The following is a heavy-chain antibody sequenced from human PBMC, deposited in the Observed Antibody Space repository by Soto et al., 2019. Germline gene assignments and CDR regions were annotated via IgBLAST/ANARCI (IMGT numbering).Heavy chain of an antibody. CDR1: GFTFDDYA. V-gene: IGHV3-9*01. D-gene: IGHD3-10*01. CDR2: ISWNSGSI. CDR3: AKDISTEGFDYYYYMDV. Sequence: GGSLRLSCAASGFTFDDYAMHWVRQAPGKGLEWVSGISWNSGSIGYADSVKGRFTISRDNAKNSLYLQMNSLRAEDTALYYCAKDISTEGFDYYYYMDVWGKGTTVTVSS. J-gene: IGHJ6*03.